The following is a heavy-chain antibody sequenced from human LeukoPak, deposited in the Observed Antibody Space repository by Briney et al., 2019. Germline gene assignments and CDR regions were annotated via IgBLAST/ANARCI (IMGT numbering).Heavy chain of an antibody. J-gene: IGHJ5*02. V-gene: IGHV4-59*01. CDR3: ARGIRENWFDP. CDR1: GRSISSYY. Sequence: SETLSLTCTVSGRSISSYYWSGSRHPPGEGVEGIGYISYNGSTNYSPSLNSRVTISVVTSKKQVSVNLRHVTAAEPVVCYCARGIRENWFDPWGDGSHVTVAS. CDR2: ISYNGST.